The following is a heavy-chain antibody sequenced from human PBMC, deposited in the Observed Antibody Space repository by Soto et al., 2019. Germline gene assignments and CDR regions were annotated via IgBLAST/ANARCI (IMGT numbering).Heavy chain of an antibody. J-gene: IGHJ4*02. CDR1: GDSINSDKYY. V-gene: IGHV4-39*01. CDR3: ALLEGLATISYYFDF. CDR2: IYFRWNT. D-gene: IGHD1-1*01. Sequence: QLQLQESGPGLVKPSETLSLTCSVSGDSINSDKYYWGWMRPPPEKGLEWIGIIYFRWNTYYNPSLQTRVTISLDKSKSQFSLKLNSVTAAYSAVYFCALLEGLATISYYFDFWGQGALVTVCS.